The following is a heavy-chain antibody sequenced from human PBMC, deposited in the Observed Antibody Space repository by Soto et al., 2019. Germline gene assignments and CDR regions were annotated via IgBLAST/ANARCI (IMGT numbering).Heavy chain of an antibody. V-gene: IGHV1-69*12. D-gene: IGHD1-7*01. J-gene: IGHJ6*02. CDR3: ARQVGVTGTYEHYDGVDV. CDR1: GGTFSSYA. CDR2: IIPIFGTA. Sequence: QVQLVQSGAEVKKPGSSVKVSCKASGGTFSSYAISWVRQAPGQGLEWMGGIIPIFGTANYAQKFQGRVTITADESTSAAYRELSSLRSADTAVYARARQVGVTGTYEHYDGVDVWRHGTTVTVS.